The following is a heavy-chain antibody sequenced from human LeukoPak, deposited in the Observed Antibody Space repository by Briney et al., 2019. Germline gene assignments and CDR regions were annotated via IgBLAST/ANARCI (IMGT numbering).Heavy chain of an antibody. V-gene: IGHV3-21*06. CDR1: GFTFSNHS. Sequence: GGSLRLSCAATGFTFSNHSMTWVRQAPGKGLEWVSSIKTNESYKYYADSVKGRFTISRDNAKNSLYLQMNSLRPEDTAVYYCAKYRLIWLPAPVFEYWGQGTLVTVSS. D-gene: IGHD5-24*01. CDR3: AKYRLIWLPAPVFEY. J-gene: IGHJ4*02. CDR2: IKTNESYK.